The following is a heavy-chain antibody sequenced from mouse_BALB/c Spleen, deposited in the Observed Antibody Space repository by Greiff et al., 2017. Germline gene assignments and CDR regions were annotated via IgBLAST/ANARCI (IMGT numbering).Heavy chain of an antibody. D-gene: IGHD2-3*01. CDR3: ARDGYYAMDY. CDR1: GFNIKDTY. Sequence: VQLKESGAELVKPGASVKLSCTASGFNIKDTYMHWVKQRPEQGLEWIGRIDPANGNTKYDPKFQGKATITADTSSNTAYLQLSSLTSEDTAVYYCARDGYYAMDYWGQGTSVTVSS. CDR2: IDPANGNT. J-gene: IGHJ4*01. V-gene: IGHV14-3*02.